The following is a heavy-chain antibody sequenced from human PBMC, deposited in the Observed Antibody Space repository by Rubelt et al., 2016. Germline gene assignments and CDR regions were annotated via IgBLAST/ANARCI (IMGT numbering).Heavy chain of an antibody. J-gene: IGHJ5*02. CDR3: AAGLQYNWFDP. CDR2: LDPENGKM. D-gene: IGHD4-11*01. Sequence: QFQLVQSGAEVKRPGASVKVSCKVSGHTLTQLSMHWVRQAPGQGLELMGGLDPENGKMIYAEKLQGRVTLTQDTSTDTAYMELRSLRSDDTAVYFCAAGLQYNWFDPWGQGTLVTVSS. V-gene: IGHV1-24*01. CDR1: GHTLTQLS.